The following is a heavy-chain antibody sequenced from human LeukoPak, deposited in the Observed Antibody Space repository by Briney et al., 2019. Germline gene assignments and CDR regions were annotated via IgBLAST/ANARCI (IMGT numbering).Heavy chain of an antibody. D-gene: IGHD7-27*01. J-gene: IGHJ4*02. CDR2: IKQDGSEK. CDR1: GFTFSSYW. Sequence: PGGSLRLSCAASGFTFSSYWMSWVRQAPGKGLEWVANIKQDGSEKYYVDSVRGRFTISRDNAEKLFYLQINSLRVEDTAIYYCAAWGSGNYWGQGTLVTVSS. V-gene: IGHV3-7*03. CDR3: AAWGSGNY.